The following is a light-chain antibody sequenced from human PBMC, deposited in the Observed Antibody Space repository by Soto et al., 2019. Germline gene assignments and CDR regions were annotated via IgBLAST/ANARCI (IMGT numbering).Light chain of an antibody. V-gene: IGLV2-18*02. J-gene: IGLJ2*01. CDR3: SSYTTSSTFVV. Sequence: QSALTQPPSVSGSPGQSVTISCTGTSSDVGSYNRVSWYQQPPGTAPKLMIYEVSNRPSGVPDRFSGSKSGNTASLTISGLQAEDEEDYYCSSYTTSSTFVVFGGGTKVTVL. CDR1: SSDVGSYNR. CDR2: EVS.